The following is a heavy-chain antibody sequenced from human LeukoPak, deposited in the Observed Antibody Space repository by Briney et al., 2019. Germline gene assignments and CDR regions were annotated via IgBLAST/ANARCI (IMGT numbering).Heavy chain of an antibody. CDR3: ARSERYSSGRYFYFDY. D-gene: IGHD6-19*01. V-gene: IGHV4-59*01. CDR2: IYYSGRT. J-gene: IGHJ4*02. Sequence: PSETLSLTCTVSGGSISTYYWSWIRQPPGKGLEWIGYIYYSGRTNYNTSLKSRVTISVDTSKNQFSLNLSSVTAADTAVYYCARSERYSSGRYFYFDYWGQGTLVTVSS. CDR1: GGSISTYY.